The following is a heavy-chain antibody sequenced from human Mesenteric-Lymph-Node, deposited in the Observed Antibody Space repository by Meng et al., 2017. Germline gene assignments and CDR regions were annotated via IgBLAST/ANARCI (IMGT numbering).Heavy chain of an antibody. D-gene: IGHD3-22*01. J-gene: IGHJ4*02. CDR1: GYTFTSYA. Sequence: ASVKVSCKASGYTFTSYAMNWVRQAPGQGREWMGWINTNTGNPTYAQGFTGRFVFSLDTSVSTAYLQISSLKAEDTAVYYCARSGDYYDSSGYYRGEFDYWGQGTLVTVSS. CDR2: INTNTGNP. V-gene: IGHV7-4-1*02. CDR3: ARSGDYYDSSGYYRGEFDY.